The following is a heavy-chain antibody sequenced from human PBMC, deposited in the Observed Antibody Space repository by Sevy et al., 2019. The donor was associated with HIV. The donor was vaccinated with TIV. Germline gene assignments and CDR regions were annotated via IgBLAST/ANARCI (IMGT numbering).Heavy chain of an antibody. V-gene: IGHV1-8*01. D-gene: IGHD3-3*01. CDR2: MNPNSGNT. J-gene: IGHJ6*02. CDR3: ARGNVRGLTIFGVVDAAQYYYYGMDV. CDR1: GYTFTSYD. Sequence: ASVKVSCKASGYTFTSYDINWVRQATGQGLEWMGWMNPNSGNTGYAQKFQGRVTMTRNTSISTAYMELSSLRSEDTAVYYGARGNVRGLTIFGVVDAAQYYYYGMDVWGQGTTVTVSS.